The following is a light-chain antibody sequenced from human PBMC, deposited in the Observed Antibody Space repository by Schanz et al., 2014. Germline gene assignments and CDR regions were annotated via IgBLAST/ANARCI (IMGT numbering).Light chain of an antibody. CDR2: DNN. CDR3: GTWDTSLSAWV. J-gene: IGLJ3*02. V-gene: IGLV1-51*01. CDR1: SSNIGNNY. Sequence: QSVLTQPPSVSAAPGQKVTISCSGSSSNIGNNYVSWYQQFPGTAPKLLIYDNNKRPSGIPDRISGSRSGTSATLGITGRQTGDEADYYCGTWDTSLSAWVFGGGTKLTVL.